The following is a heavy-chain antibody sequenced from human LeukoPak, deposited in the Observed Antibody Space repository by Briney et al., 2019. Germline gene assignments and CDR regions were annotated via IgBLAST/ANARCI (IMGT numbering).Heavy chain of an antibody. D-gene: IGHD3-22*01. CDR3: ARDRYYYDSSGYYFLDY. J-gene: IGHJ4*02. CDR2: IYTSGST. V-gene: IGHV4-4*07. Sequence: SETLSLTCTVSGGSISSYYWSWIRQPAGKGLEWIGRIYTSGSTNYNPSLKSRVTMSVDTSKNQFSLKLSSVTAADTAVYYCARDRYYYDSSGYYFLDYWGQGTLVTVSS. CDR1: GGSISSYY.